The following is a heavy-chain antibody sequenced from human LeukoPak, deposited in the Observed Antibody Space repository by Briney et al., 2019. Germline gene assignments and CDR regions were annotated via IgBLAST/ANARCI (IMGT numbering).Heavy chain of an antibody. CDR2: INTDGTFT. Sequence: PGGSLRLSCETSGFTFSDYWMPWVRQAPGKGLEWVSRINTDGTFTRYPDSVQGRFTISKDTAKNTLLLQMNSLRAEDTAVYYCAREAKVGGALQYWGQGTLVTVSS. J-gene: IGHJ4*02. D-gene: IGHD1-26*01. V-gene: IGHV3-74*01. CDR1: GFTFSDYW. CDR3: AREAKVGGALQY.